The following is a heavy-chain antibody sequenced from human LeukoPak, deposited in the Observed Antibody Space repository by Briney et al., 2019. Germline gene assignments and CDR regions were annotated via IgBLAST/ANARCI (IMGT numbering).Heavy chain of an antibody. V-gene: IGHV3-7*01. D-gene: IGHD6-19*01. J-gene: IGHJ4*02. CDR1: GFTLSGYW. Sequence: GGSLRLSCVASGFTLSGYWMSWVRQAPGKGLEWVASINHGGLEKYYVDSVKGRFTISRDTAQNSLYLQMNSLRVEDTAVYYCAKNGDTGWLWDQGTLVTVSS. CDR3: AKNGDTGWL. CDR2: INHGGLEK.